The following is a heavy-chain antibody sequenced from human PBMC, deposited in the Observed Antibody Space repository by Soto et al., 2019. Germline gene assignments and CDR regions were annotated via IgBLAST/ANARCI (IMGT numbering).Heavy chain of an antibody. V-gene: IGHV4-31*03. CDR3: ARTTRYSSSQTATFDY. J-gene: IGHJ4*02. Sequence: QVQLQESGPGLVKPSQTLSLTCTVSGGSISSGGYYWSWIRQHPGKGLEWIGYIYYSGSTYYNPSLKSRVTISVDTSKNQVSLKLSSVTAADTAVYYCARTTRYSSSQTATFDYWGQGTLVTVSS. D-gene: IGHD6-13*01. CDR1: GGSISSGGYY. CDR2: IYYSGST.